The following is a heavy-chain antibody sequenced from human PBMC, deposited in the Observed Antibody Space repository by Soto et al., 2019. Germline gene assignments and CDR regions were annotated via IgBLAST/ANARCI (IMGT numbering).Heavy chain of an antibody. V-gene: IGHV1-18*01. CDR3: ASLYNWNDGYWFDP. Sequence: ASVKVSCKASGYTFSSYGISWVRQAPGQGLEWMGWISGYNGNTKFAQKLQGRLTMTTDTSTSTAYMELRSLRSDDTAVYYCASLYNWNDGYWFDPWGQGTLVTVSS. J-gene: IGHJ5*02. CDR2: ISGYNGNT. D-gene: IGHD1-20*01. CDR1: GYTFSSYG.